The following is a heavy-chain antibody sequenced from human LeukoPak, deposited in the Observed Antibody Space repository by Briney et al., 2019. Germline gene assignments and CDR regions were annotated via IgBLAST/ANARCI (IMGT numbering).Heavy chain of an antibody. CDR3: AREPYDFWSGYIVYYYGMDV. CDR1: GFTFSSYS. J-gene: IGHJ6*02. Sequence: GGSLRLSCAASGFTFSSYSMTWVRQAPGKGLEWVSSISSSSSYIYYADSVKGRFTISRDNAKNSLYLQMNSLRAEDTAVYYCAREPYDFWSGYIVYYYGMDVWGQGTTVTVSS. D-gene: IGHD3-3*01. V-gene: IGHV3-21*01. CDR2: ISSSSSYI.